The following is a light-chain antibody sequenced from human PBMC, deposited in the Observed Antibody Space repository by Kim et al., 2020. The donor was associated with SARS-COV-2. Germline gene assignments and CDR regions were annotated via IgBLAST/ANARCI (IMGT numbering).Light chain of an antibody. CDR2: AVS. J-gene: IGLJ2*01. Sequence: VPSSPGHSTTTSCTGSSSDVVSYNLHPPYQHPPGKAPELKIHAVSVRPSGFSTRFAGSTSGNTSSLPISELHAEDDADYYCCSNLVFGAGTQLTVL. CDR1: SSDVVSYNL. V-gene: IGLV2-23*02. CDR3: CSNLV.